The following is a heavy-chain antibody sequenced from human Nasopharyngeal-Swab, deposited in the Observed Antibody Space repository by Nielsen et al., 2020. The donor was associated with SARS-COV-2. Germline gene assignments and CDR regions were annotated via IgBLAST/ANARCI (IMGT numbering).Heavy chain of an antibody. CDR3: ARGGAYCGGDCYFRAFDI. CDR2: IYSGGST. J-gene: IGHJ3*02. D-gene: IGHD2-21*02. Sequence: GESLKISCAASGFTVSSNYMSWVRQAPGKGLEWVSVIYSGGSTYYADSVKGGFTISRDNSKNTLYLQMNSLRAEDTAVYYCARGGAYCGGDCYFRAFDIWGQGTMVTVSS. V-gene: IGHV3-66*01. CDR1: GFTVSSNY.